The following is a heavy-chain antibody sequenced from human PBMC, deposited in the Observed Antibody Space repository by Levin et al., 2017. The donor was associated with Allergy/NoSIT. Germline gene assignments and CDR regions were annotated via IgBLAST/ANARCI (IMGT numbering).Heavy chain of an antibody. Sequence: GGSLRLSCAASGFTFSSYGMHWVRQAPGKGLEWVAVIWYDGSNKYYADSVKGRFTISRDNSKNTLYLQMNSLRAEDTAVYYCARGRFGEPFEYWGQGTLVTVSS. D-gene: IGHD3-10*01. V-gene: IGHV3-33*01. CDR3: ARGRFGEPFEY. J-gene: IGHJ4*02. CDR2: IWYDGSNK. CDR1: GFTFSSYG.